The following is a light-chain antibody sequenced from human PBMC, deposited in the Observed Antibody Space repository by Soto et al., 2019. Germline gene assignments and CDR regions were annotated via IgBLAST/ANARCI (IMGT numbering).Light chain of an antibody. CDR2: AAS. J-gene: IGKJ1*01. CDR3: IQDYDSPRT. Sequence: TQMTQSPSTLSASVGDRVTITCRASQRIGRWLAWYQQKPGKAPKLLISAASTLQSGVQSRFSGSGSGTDFTLTIRSLQPEDFATYYCIQDYDSPRTFGQGTKVDI. V-gene: IGKV1-6*01. CDR1: QRIGRW.